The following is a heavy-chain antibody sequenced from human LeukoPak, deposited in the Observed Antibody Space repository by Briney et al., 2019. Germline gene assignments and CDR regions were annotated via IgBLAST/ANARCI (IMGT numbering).Heavy chain of an antibody. CDR1: GGSISSSNW. J-gene: IGHJ3*02. V-gene: IGHV4-4*02. D-gene: IGHD3-10*01. CDR3: ARYLYGSGIGDAFDI. CDR2: IYHSGST. Sequence: PSGTLSLTCAVSGGSISSSNWWSWVRQPPGKGLEWIGEIYHSGSTNYNPSLKSRVTISVDKSKNQFSLRLSSVTAADTAVYYCARYLYGSGIGDAFDIWGQGTMVTVSS.